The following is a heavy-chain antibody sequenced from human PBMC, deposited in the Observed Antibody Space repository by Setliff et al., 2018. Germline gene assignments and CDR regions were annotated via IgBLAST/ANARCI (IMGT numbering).Heavy chain of an antibody. CDR3: ARVGRRVDPDTVRRRYSDL. CDR1: GASITSGGFY. D-gene: IGHD3-3*01. J-gene: IGHJ2*01. V-gene: IGHV4-61*09. CDR2: ISPSGST. Sequence: PSETLSLTCSVSGASITSGGFYWTWIRQPAGKGLEWIGHISPSGSTTYNPSVKSRVTISLDTSKNHFSLKLDSVTAADTALYYCARVGRRVDPDTVRRRYSDLWGRGTLVTVSS.